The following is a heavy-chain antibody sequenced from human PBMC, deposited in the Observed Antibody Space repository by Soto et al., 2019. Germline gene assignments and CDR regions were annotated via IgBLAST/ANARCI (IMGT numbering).Heavy chain of an antibody. CDR3: ARATVHYYYRLDV. J-gene: IGHJ6*02. Sequence: SETLSLTCTVSGGSISSYYWSWFRQPPGKGLEWIGYIYYSGSTNYNPSLKSRVTISVDTSKNQLSLKLSSVTAADTAVYYCARATVHYYYRLDVWGQGTTVTVSS. CDR1: GGSISSYY. CDR2: IYYSGST. D-gene: IGHD4-17*01. V-gene: IGHV4-59*01.